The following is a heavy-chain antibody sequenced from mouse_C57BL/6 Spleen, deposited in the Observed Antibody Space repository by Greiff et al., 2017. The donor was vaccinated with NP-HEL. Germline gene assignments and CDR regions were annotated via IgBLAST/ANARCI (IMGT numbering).Heavy chain of an antibody. D-gene: IGHD2-3*01. CDR1: GYSIASGYY. V-gene: IGHV3-6*01. CDR3: AREDGCPDY. J-gene: IGHJ2*01. Sequence: DVKLQESGPGLVKPSQSLSLTCSVTGYSIASGYYWNWIRQFPGNKLEWMGYISYDGSNNYNPSLKNRISITRDTSKNQFFLKLNSVTTEDTATYYCAREDGCPDYWGQGTTLTVSS. CDR2: ISYDGSN.